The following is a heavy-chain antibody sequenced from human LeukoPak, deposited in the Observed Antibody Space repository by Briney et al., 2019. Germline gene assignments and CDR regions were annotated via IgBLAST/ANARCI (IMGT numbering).Heavy chain of an antibody. D-gene: IGHD5-18*01. CDR1: GFTFSTYP. CDR2: ISYDDGTNK. Sequence: GGSLRLSCAASGFTFSTYPMHWVRQAPGKGLEWVAVISYDDGTNKYYADSVKGRLTISRDNSKNTLYLQMNSLRAEDTAVYYCARLNLGYGYFLEATKHDYWGQGTLVTVSS. V-gene: IGHV3-30-3*01. J-gene: IGHJ4*02. CDR3: ARLNLGYGYFLEATKHDY.